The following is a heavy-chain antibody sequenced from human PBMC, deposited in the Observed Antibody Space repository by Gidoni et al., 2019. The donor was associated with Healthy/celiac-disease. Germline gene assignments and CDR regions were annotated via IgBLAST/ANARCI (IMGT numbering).Heavy chain of an antibody. J-gene: IGHJ4*02. D-gene: IGHD2-2*01. V-gene: IGHV4-39*01. CDR2: IYYSGST. CDR3: AASYQPLPLPSL. CDR1: GGSISSSSYY. Sequence: GGSISSSSYYWGWIRQPPGKGLEWIGSIYYSGSTYYNPSLKSRVTISVDTSKNQFSLKLSSVTAADTAVYYCAASYQPLPLPSLWGQGTLVTVSS.